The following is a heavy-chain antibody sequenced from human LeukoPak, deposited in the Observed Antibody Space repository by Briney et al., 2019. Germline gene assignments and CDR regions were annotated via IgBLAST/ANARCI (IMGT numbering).Heavy chain of an antibody. V-gene: IGHV4-30-4*01. CDR1: GGSISSGDDY. D-gene: IGHD3-10*01. Sequence: SSETLSLTCTVSGGSISSGDDYWSWIRQPPGKGLEWIGYIYYIGITYYKPSLESRLIISVDRSKNQFSLELSSVTAADTAVYFCARGHYYASGYYYMDVWGKGTTVTVSS. J-gene: IGHJ6*03. CDR3: ARGHYYASGYYYMDV. CDR2: IYYIGIT.